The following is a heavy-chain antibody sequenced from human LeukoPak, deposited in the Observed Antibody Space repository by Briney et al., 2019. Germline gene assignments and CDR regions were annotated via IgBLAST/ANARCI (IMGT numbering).Heavy chain of an antibody. V-gene: IGHV5-10-1*01. CDR1: GYSFTSHW. J-gene: IGHJ4*02. D-gene: IGHD3-3*01. CDR2: IDPSDSYT. Sequence: GESLKISFKGSGYSFTSHWISWVRQMPGKGLEWMGRIDPSDSYTNYSPSFRGHVTISADKSISTAYLQWSSLKASDTAMYYCARRDESGYPYYFDYWGQGTLVTVSS. CDR3: ARRDESGYPYYFDY.